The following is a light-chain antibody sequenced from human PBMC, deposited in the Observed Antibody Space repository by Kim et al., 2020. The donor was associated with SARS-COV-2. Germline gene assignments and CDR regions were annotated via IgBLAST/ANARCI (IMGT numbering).Light chain of an antibody. J-gene: IGLJ3*02. CDR2: GNS. CDR3: QSYDSSLSGWV. CDR1: SSNLGAGSE. V-gene: IGLV1-40*01. Sequence: TTTCTGRSSNLGAGSEVPWCQRLPGPAPTLLIYGNSHRPSGVPDRFSGSKSGPSASLAITGLQAEDEADYYCQSYDSSLSGWVFGGGTQLTVL.